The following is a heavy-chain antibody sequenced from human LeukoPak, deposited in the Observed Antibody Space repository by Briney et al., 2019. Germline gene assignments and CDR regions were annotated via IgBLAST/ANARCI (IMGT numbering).Heavy chain of an antibody. CDR3: AVLESGPPEIDY. CDR2: INPNRGGT. J-gene: IGHJ4*02. CDR1: GYTFTGYY. V-gene: IGHV1-2*02. D-gene: IGHD1-26*01. Sequence: ASVKVSCKASGYTFTGYYMHWVRQAPGQGLELMGWINPNRGGTNYAQKFQGRVTMPRDTSISTAYMELSRLRSDDTAVYYCAVLESGPPEIDYWGQGTLVTVSS.